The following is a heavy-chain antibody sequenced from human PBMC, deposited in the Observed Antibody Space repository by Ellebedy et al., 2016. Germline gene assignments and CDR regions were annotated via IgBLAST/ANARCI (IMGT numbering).Heavy chain of an antibody. CDR3: ARTIGYGGNSCDY. CDR2: ISYDGSNK. D-gene: IGHD2-15*01. J-gene: IGHJ4*02. Sequence: GGSLRLSXAASGFTFSSSGMHWVRQAPGKGLEWVAVISYDGSNKYYTDSVKGRFTISRDNSKSMLYLQMNSLRAEETAVYYCARTIGYGGNSCDYWGQGTLVTVSS. CDR1: GFTFSSSG. V-gene: IGHV3-30*03.